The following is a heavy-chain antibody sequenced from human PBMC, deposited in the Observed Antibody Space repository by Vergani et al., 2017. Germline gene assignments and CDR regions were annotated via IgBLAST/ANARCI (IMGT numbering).Heavy chain of an antibody. J-gene: IGHJ4*02. CDR1: GFTFSSYG. V-gene: IGHV3-33*01. Sequence: VQLVESGGGVVQPGRSLRLSCAASGFTFSSYGMHWVRQAPGKGLEWVAVIWYDGSNKYYADSVKGRFTISRDNSKNTLYLQMNSLRAEDTAVYYCARAQAAAGTLYYFDYWGQGTLVTVSS. CDR3: ARAQAAAGTLYYFDY. CDR2: IWYDGSNK. D-gene: IGHD6-13*01.